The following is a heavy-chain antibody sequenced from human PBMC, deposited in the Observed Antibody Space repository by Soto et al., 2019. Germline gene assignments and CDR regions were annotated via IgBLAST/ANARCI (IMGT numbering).Heavy chain of an antibody. V-gene: IGHV1-2*02. J-gene: IGHJ3*02. Sequence: QLHLVQSGAVVKKPGASVTVSCSASGYPVTAYYMHWVRQAPGRGLEWMGGINPATGAAKYTQTFRGRVTLTRATSTSTVLMGLGGLTSEDTAVFYWARGGGVGVAGSAAFDMWGQGTLVTVSS. CDR1: GYPVTAYY. CDR2: INPATGAA. CDR3: ARGGGVGVAGSAAFDM. D-gene: IGHD3-3*01.